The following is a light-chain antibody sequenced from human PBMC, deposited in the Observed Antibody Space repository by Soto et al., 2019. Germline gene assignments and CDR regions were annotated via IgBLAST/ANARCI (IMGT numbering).Light chain of an antibody. CDR2: DAS. V-gene: IGKV1-5*01. CDR1: QSISSW. J-gene: IGKJ1*01. CDR3: QQYNSYPWT. Sequence: DIQMTQSPSTLSASVGDRVTITCRASQSISSWLAWYQQKPGKAPKLLIYDASSLKSGVPSRFSGSGSGTEFTLTISSLQPDDFATYYCQQYNSYPWTFCQGTKVEIK.